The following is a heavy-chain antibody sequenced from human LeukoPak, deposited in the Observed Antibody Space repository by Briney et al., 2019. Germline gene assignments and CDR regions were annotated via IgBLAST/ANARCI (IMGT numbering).Heavy chain of an antibody. Sequence: PGGSLRLSCAASGFTFSSSAMTWVRQVLGKGLEWVSTTGVSGSYYADSVKGRFTISRDNSKNTLYLQMNSLRAEDTAVYYCARDRMGGGAFDIWGQGTMVTVSS. CDR2: TGVSGS. D-gene: IGHD3-16*01. J-gene: IGHJ3*02. V-gene: IGHV3-23*01. CDR1: GFTFSSSA. CDR3: ARDRMGGGAFDI.